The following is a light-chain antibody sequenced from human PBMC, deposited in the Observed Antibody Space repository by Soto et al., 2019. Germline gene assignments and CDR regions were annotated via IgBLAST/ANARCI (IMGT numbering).Light chain of an antibody. J-gene: IGLJ2*01. CDR2: DSN. V-gene: IGLV1-51*01. Sequence: QSVLTQPPSVSAAPGQKVTISCSGSDYNVWKNEESWDQQVPGTAPRLLIYDSNKQPSVIPDRFSASRSGTSATLVVTGLQTGDEDDYYCVTWECSLSTVVFGGGTKLTVL. CDR3: VTWECSLSTVV. CDR1: DYNVWKNE.